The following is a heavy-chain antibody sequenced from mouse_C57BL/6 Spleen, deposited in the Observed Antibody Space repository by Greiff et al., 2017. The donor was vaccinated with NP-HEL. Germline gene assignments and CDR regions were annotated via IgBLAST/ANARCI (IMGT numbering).Heavy chain of an antibody. CDR3: ALREDFDY. V-gene: IGHV1-52*01. J-gene: IGHJ2*01. CDR2: IDPSDSDT. CDR1: GYTFTSYW. D-gene: IGHD1-1*01. Sequence: QVQLQQPGAELVRPGSSVKLSCKASGYTFTSYWMHWVKQRPIQGLEWIGNIDPSDSDTHYNQKFKDKATLTVDKSSSTAYMQLSSLTSEDSAVCYCALREDFDYWGQGTTLTVSA.